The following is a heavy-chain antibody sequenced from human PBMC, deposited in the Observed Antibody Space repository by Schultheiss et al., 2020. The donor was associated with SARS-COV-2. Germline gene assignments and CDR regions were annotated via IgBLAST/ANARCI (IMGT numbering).Heavy chain of an antibody. D-gene: IGHD2-8*01. V-gene: IGHV4-38-2*02. J-gene: IGHJ5*02. CDR2: IYHSGST. CDR3: ARDHGKYCTNGVCFVFDP. CDR1: GYSISSGYY. Sequence: SETLSLTCTVSGYSISSGYYWGWIRQPPGKGLEWIGSIYHSGSTYYNPSLKSRVTISVDTSKNQFSLKLSSVTAADTAVYYCARDHGKYCTNGVCFVFDPWGQGTLVTVSS.